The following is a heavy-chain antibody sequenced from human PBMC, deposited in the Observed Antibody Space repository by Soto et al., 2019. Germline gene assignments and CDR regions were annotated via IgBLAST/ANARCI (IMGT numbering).Heavy chain of an antibody. CDR1: GFTFSSYA. J-gene: IGHJ4*02. V-gene: IGHV4-59*01. CDR2: IYYSGST. Sequence: VQLLESGGGLVQPGGSLRLSCAASGFTFSSYAMSWVRQAPGKGLEWIGYIYYSGSTNYNPSLKSRVTISVDTSKNQFSLKLSSVTAADTAVYYCAGGGGQVPAVRFDYWGQGTLVTVSS. CDR3: AGGGGQVPAVRFDY. D-gene: IGHD2-2*01.